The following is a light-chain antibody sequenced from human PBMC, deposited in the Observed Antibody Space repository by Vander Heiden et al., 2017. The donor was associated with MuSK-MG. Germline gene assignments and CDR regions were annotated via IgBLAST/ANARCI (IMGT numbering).Light chain of an antibody. CDR2: WAS. CDR3: QQYYSTPLT. V-gene: IGKV4-1*01. J-gene: IGKJ4*01. CDR1: QSIFYSSNNKNY. Sequence: DIVLTQSPDSLAVSRGERATLNCKSSQSIFYSSNNKNYLTWYQQKPGQPPKLLIYWASIRESGVPDRFSGSGSGTDFTLTISSLQAEDVAVYYCQQYYSTPLTFGGGTKVEIK.